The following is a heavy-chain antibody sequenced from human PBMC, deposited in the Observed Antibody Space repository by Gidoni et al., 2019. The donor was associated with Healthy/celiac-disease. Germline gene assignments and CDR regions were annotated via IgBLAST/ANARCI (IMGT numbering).Heavy chain of an antibody. V-gene: IGHV1-69*01. CDR3: ARGRGYYDSSGYYHVSWFDP. CDR2: IIPIFGTA. J-gene: IGHJ5*02. CDR1: GCTFSSYA. D-gene: IGHD3-22*01. Sequence: QVQLVQSGAEVKKPGSSVKVSCKASGCTFSSYAISWVRQAPGQGLEWMGGIIPIFGTANYAQKFQGRVTITADESTSTAYMELSSLRSEDTAVYYCARGRGYYDSSGYYHVSWFDPWGQGTLVTVSS.